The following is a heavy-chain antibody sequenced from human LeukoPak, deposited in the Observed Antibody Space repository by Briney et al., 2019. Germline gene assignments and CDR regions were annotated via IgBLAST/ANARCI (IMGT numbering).Heavy chain of an antibody. D-gene: IGHD1-26*01. CDR2: ISGSGGST. Sequence: GGSLRLSCAASGFTFSSYAMSWVRQAPGKGLEWVSVISGSGGSTYYADSVKGRITISRDNPKNTLFLQMNTLRAEDTAVYYCAKHGGYSGSYRGFDYWGQGTLVTVSS. CDR1: GFTFSSYA. V-gene: IGHV3-23*01. CDR3: AKHGGYSGSYRGFDY. J-gene: IGHJ4*02.